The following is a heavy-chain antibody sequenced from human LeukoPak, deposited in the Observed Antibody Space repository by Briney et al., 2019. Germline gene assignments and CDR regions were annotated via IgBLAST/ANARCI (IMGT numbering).Heavy chain of an antibody. CDR1: GFTFSNAW. V-gene: IGHV3-15*07. D-gene: IGHD3-22*01. Sequence: GSLRLSCATSGFTFSNAWMNWVRQAPGKGLEWVGRIRSNSDGGTIDYAAPVKGRFTLSRDDSKTTLYLQMNSLQTEDTAVYYCATDFYDSTWGQGTLVTVSS. J-gene: IGHJ5*02. CDR2: IRSNSDGGTI. CDR3: ATDFYDST.